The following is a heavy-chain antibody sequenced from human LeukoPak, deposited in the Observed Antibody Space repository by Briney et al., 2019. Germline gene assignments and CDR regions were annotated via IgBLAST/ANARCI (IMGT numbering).Heavy chain of an antibody. V-gene: IGHV1-69*05. CDR1: GGTFSTYA. CDR2: IIPIFGTA. D-gene: IGHD5-12*01. Sequence: ASVKVSCKASGGTFSTYALNWVRQAPGQGLEWMGGIIPIFGTANYAQKFQGRVTVTTDESTSTVYLELSSLRSEDTAVYYCARGAATSDYWGQGTLVTVSS. J-gene: IGHJ4*02. CDR3: ARGAATSDY.